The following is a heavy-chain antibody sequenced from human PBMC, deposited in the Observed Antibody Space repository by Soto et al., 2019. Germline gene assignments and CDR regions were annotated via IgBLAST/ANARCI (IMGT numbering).Heavy chain of an antibody. CDR2: IIPIFGTT. CDR3: SATPYYYDRSGSEVEYYFDY. V-gene: IGHV1-69*01. CDR1: GGSFSNYA. Sequence: QVQLVQSGAEVKKPGSSVKVSCKASGGSFSNYAINWVRQAPGQGLEWMGGIIPIFGTTNHAQKFQARITVTADECTSTAYMELSSLRSEDTAVYYCSATPYYYDRSGSEVEYYFDYWGQGTLVTVSS. J-gene: IGHJ4*02. D-gene: IGHD3-22*01.